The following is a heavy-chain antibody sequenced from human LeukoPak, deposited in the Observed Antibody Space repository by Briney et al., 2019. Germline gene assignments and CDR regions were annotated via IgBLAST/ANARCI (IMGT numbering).Heavy chain of an antibody. CDR3: AKDKVIAAAPLDYMDV. V-gene: IGHV3-23*01. CDR2: ISGSGGST. J-gene: IGHJ6*03. Sequence: GGSLRLSCAASGFTFSSYAMSWVRQAPGKGLEWVSAISGSGGSTYYADSVKGRFTISRDNSKNTLYLQMNSLRAEDTAVYYCAKDKVIAAAPLDYMDVWGKGTTVTVSS. D-gene: IGHD6-13*01. CDR1: GFTFSSYA.